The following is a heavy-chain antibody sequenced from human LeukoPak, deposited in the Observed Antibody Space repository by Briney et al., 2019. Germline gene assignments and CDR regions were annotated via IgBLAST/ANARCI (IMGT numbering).Heavy chain of an antibody. D-gene: IGHD4-11*01. V-gene: IGHV4-4*07. Sequence: SETLSLTCTVSSGSISSYYWSWIRQPAGKGLEWIGRIYTSGITNYNPSLKSRVTMSVDTSKNQFSLKLSSVTAADTAVYYCARHYSNYANWFDPWGQGTLVTVSS. CDR2: IYTSGIT. CDR3: ARHYSNYANWFDP. CDR1: SGSISSYY. J-gene: IGHJ5*02.